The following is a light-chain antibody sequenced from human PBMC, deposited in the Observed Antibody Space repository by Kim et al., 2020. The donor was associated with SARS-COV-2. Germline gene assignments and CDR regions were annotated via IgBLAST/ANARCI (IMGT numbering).Light chain of an antibody. V-gene: IGKV1-5*03. CDR3: QQYNIYPLT. CDR1: QSVSYW. CDR2: TAS. Sequence: DIQLTQSPSSLSASAGDTVTITCRASQSVSYWLAWYQQKPGTAPNLLIHTASTLETGVPSRFSGSGSGTEFTLTISSLQPDDFGTYYCQQYNIYPLTFGGGTKLEI. J-gene: IGKJ4*01.